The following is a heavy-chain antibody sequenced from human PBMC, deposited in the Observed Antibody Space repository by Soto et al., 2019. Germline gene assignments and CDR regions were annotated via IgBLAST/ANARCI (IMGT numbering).Heavy chain of an antibody. D-gene: IGHD5-12*01. J-gene: IGHJ4*02. V-gene: IGHV2-5*02. CDR1: GFSLSTRGVA. Sequence: QITLKESGPTLVKPTQTLTLTCTFSGFSLSTRGVAVGCFRQPPGKALESLALIYWDEDKWYSPSLKSRLTITDDTSKSQVIITMSNMDPVDTAPYYCAHRPRGYAYYFDYWGQGTLVTVSS. CDR3: AHRPRGYAYYFDY. CDR2: IYWDEDK.